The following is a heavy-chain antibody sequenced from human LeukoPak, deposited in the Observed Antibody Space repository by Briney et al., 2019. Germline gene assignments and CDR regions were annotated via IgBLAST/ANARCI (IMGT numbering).Heavy chain of an antibody. V-gene: IGHV4-34*01. CDR1: GGSFSGYY. CDR2: INHSGST. Sequence: SETLSLTCAVYGGSFSGYYWSWIRQPPGKGLEWIGEINHSGSTNYNPSLKSRVTISVDTSKNQFSLKLSSVTAADTAVYYCARGIFLGASDYWGQGTLVTVSS. J-gene: IGHJ4*02. D-gene: IGHD1-26*01. CDR3: ARGIFLGASDY.